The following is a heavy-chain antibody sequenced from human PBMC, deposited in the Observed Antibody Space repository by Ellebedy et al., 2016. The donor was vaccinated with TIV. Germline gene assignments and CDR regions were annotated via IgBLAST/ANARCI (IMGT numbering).Heavy chain of an antibody. J-gene: IGHJ4*02. CDR2: ISRTDDST. Sequence: GGSLRLXXTASGFTFSSYVMSWVRQAPGQGLQWVSGISRTDDSTYYADSVKGRSTISRDDPKNTLYLQMNNLRVEDTAVYYCAKDRDDDGDYVFDSWGQGTLVTVSS. CDR3: AKDRDDDGDYVFDS. V-gene: IGHV3-23*01. CDR1: GFTFSSYV. D-gene: IGHD4-17*01.